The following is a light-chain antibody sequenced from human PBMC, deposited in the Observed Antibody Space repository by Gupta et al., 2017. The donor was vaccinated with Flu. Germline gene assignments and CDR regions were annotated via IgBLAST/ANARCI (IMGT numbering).Light chain of an antibody. CDR3: QAWETSTENV. CDR1: KLGDKF. CDR2: QDN. V-gene: IGLV3-1*01. Sequence: SYELTQPPSVSVSPGQTARITCSGDKLGDKFTCWYQQRPGQSPVLVIYQDNRRPSGIPERFSGSNSGNTATLTISGTQAMDEAYYYCQAWETSTENVFGTGTRVTVL. J-gene: IGLJ1*01.